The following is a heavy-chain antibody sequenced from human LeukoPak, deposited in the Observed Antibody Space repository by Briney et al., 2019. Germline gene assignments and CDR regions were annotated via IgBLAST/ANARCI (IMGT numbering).Heavy chain of an antibody. Sequence: GASVKVSCKASGYTFTRYYMHWVRQAPGQGLEWMGWINPNSGGTNYAQKFQGRVTMTRDTSISTAYMELSRLRSDDTAVYYCARDRFSSSWYGYYYYGMDVWGQGTTVTVSS. V-gene: IGHV1-2*02. CDR2: INPNSGGT. D-gene: IGHD6-13*01. J-gene: IGHJ6*02. CDR1: GYTFTRYY. CDR3: ARDRFSSSWYGYYYYGMDV.